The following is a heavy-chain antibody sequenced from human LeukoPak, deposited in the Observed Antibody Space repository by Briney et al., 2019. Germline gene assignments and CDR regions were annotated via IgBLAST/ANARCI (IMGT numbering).Heavy chain of an antibody. CDR3: ARDRGGSGWYDY. V-gene: IGHV3-21*01. CDR2: ISRSGSYI. CDR1: GFTFSTYS. J-gene: IGHJ4*02. Sequence: GGSLRLSCAASGFTFSTYSMNWVRQAPGRGLEWVSSISRSGSYIYYEDAEKGRFTISRDNANNSLYLQMNSLRAEGTAVYYCARDRGGSGWYDYWGQGTLVTVSS. D-gene: IGHD6-19*01.